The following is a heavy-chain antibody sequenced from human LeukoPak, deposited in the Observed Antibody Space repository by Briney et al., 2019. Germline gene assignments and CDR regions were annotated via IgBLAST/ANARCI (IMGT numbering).Heavy chain of an antibody. CDR3: ARGYDFWSGYYYGYYYYMDV. J-gene: IGHJ6*03. CDR2: MNPNSGNT. V-gene: IGHV1-8*01. CDR1: GYTFTSYD. Sequence: ASVKVSCKASGYTFTSYDINWVRQATGQGLEWMGWMNPNSGNTGYAQKFQGRVTMTRNTSISTAYMELSSLRSEDTAVYYCARGYDFWSGYYYGYYYYMDVWGKGTTVTVSS. D-gene: IGHD3-3*01.